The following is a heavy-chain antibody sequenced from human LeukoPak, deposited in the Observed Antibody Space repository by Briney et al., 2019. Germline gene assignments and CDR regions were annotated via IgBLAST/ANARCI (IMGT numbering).Heavy chain of an antibody. CDR2: ISSSGSTI. CDR1: GFTFSSYE. J-gene: IGHJ4*02. CDR3: ARLNTAMGAIDY. D-gene: IGHD5-18*01. Sequence: GGSLRLSCAASGFTFSSYEMNWVRQAPGKGLEWVSYISSSGSTIYYADSVKGRFTISRDNAKNSLYLQMNSLRAEDTAVYYCARLNTAMGAIDYWGQGTLVTVSS. V-gene: IGHV3-48*03.